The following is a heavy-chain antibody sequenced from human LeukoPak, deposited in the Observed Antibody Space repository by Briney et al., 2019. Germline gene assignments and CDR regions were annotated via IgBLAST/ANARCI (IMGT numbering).Heavy chain of an antibody. Sequence: PGRSLRLSCAASGFTFSSYAMHWVRQAPGKGLEWVAVISYDGSNKYYADSVKGRFTISRDNSKNTLYLQMNSLRAEDTAVYYCARTGCSSTSCYKYSFDYWGQGTLVTVSS. CDR1: GFTFSSYA. J-gene: IGHJ4*02. CDR3: ARTGCSSTSCYKYSFDY. CDR2: ISYDGSNK. D-gene: IGHD2-2*02. V-gene: IGHV3-30*04.